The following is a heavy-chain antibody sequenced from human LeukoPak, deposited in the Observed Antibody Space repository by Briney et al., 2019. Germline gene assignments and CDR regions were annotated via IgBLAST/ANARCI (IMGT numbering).Heavy chain of an antibody. CDR1: GGSISTYY. CDR3: AGGRSSSWYSFLDY. Sequence: SETLSLTCTVSGGSISTYYWSWIRQPPGKGLEWIGYIYYSGSTNFNPSLTSRVTMSVDTSKNQFSLRLSSVTAADTAVYYCAGGRSSSWYSFLDYWGQGTLVTVSS. CDR2: IYYSGST. D-gene: IGHD6-13*01. V-gene: IGHV4-59*01. J-gene: IGHJ4*02.